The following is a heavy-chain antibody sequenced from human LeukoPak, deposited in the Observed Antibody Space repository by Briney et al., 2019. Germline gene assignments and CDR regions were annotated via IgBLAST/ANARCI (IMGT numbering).Heavy chain of an antibody. V-gene: IGHV4-34*01. D-gene: IGHD4-23*01. CDR1: GGPFSGYY. CDR3: VSRYGGNRPFDY. J-gene: IGHJ4*02. CDR2: INHSGST. Sequence: SETLSLTCSVYGGPFSGYYWSWIRQPPGKGLVWIGDINHSGSTHYNPSLKSRVTISIDTSKNQFSLKLTSVTAADTAVYYCVSRYGGNRPFDYWGQGTLVTVSS.